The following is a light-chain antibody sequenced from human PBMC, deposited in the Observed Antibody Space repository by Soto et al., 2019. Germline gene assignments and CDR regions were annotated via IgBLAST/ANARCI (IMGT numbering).Light chain of an antibody. Sequence: DIQLTQSPSFLSASVGDRVTITCRASQDISRYLAWYQQKAGKAPKLLIYAAYTLQKGVPSRFSGSGSWTEFTLTISSLHPDDFATYYCQQLYTYPLFTFGPGTEVDI. CDR3: QQLYTYPLFT. V-gene: IGKV1-9*01. CDR2: AAY. CDR1: QDISRY. J-gene: IGKJ3*01.